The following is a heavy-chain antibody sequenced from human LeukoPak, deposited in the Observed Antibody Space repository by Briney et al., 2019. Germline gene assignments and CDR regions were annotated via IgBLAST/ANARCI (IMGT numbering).Heavy chain of an antibody. D-gene: IGHD4-17*01. Sequence: GGSLRLSCAASGFTFSSYWMTWVRQAPGKGLEWVANIKPGGSEKSYVDSVKGRFTISRDNAKNSLYLQMNSLRAEDTAVYYCARGGLRGAFDIWGQGTMLTVSS. CDR2: IKPGGSEK. V-gene: IGHV3-7*01. CDR3: ARGGLRGAFDI. J-gene: IGHJ3*02. CDR1: GFTFSSYW.